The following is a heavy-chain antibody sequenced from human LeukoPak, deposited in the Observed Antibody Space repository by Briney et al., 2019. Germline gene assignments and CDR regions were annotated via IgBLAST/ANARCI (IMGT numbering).Heavy chain of an antibody. D-gene: IGHD3-16*01. Sequence: SETLSLTCSVSGDSISIYYWSWIRQPPGKGLEWIGYIYNSGSTNYNPSLKSRVTISVGTSKNQFSLKLTSVTAADTAVYYCARVQDFGGDFDYWGQGTLVTVSS. J-gene: IGHJ4*02. CDR1: GDSISIYY. CDR3: ARVQDFGGDFDY. V-gene: IGHV4-59*01. CDR2: IYNSGST.